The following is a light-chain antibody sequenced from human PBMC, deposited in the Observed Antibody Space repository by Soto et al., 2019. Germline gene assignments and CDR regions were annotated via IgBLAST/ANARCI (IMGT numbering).Light chain of an antibody. Sequence: DIQMTQSPSTLSASIGDTVIITCRASQSINSWLAWYQQKPGKAPKLLIHKGSTLESGVPSRFSGSESGTEFTLTISSLQPDDFATFYCQQYDRFPYTFGQGTKLEIK. CDR2: KGS. J-gene: IGKJ2*01. CDR3: QQYDRFPYT. V-gene: IGKV1-5*03. CDR1: QSINSW.